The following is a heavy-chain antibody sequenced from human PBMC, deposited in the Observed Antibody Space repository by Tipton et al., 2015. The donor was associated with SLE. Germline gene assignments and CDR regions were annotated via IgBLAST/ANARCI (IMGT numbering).Heavy chain of an antibody. J-gene: IGHJ4*02. D-gene: IGHD2-15*01. CDR1: GGSISSSDW. V-gene: IGHV4-4*02. CDR3: ARDGGILVAGRFDY. CDR2: FHHGGST. Sequence: TLSLTCSVSGGSISSSDWWSWVRQPPGKGLEWIGEFHHGGSTNYNPSPKSRVTISVDKSKNQFSLKLSSVTAADTAVYYCARDGGILVAGRFDYWGQGTLVTVSS.